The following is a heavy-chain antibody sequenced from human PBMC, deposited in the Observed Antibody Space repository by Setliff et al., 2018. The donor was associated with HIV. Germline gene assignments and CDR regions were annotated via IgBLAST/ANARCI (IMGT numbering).Heavy chain of an antibody. CDR2: IRSKPYGGTT. CDR3: TRNRNYAFDI. CDR1: GFTFGDYT. J-gene: IGHJ3*02. Sequence: GGSLRLSCTASGFTFGDYTLRWVRQAPGKGLEWVGFIRSKPYGGTTEYGASVKGRFTMSRDDSKSIAYLQMNSLKTEDTAVYYCTRNRNYAFDIWGQGTMVTVSS. V-gene: IGHV3-49*04.